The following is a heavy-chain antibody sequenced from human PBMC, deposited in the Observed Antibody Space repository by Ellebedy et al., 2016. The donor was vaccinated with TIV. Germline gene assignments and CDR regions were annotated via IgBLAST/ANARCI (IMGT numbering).Heavy chain of an antibody. CDR3: ARSLTGTFVSYSDF. V-gene: IGHV4-39*01. CDR1: GGSISSSSYY. Sequence: SETLSLXXTVSGGSISSSSYYWGWIRQPPGKGLEWIGSIYYSGSTYYNPSLKSRVTISVDTSKNQFSLKLSSVTAADTAVYYCARSLTGTFVSYSDFWGQGTLVTVSS. CDR2: IYYSGST. D-gene: IGHD1-7*01. J-gene: IGHJ4*02.